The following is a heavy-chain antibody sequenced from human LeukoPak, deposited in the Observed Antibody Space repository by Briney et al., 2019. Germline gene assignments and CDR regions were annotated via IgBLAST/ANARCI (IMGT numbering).Heavy chain of an antibody. Sequence: ASVKVSCKASGGTFSSYAISWVRQAPGQGLEWMGRIIPILGIANYAQKFQGRVTITADKSTSTAYMELSSLRSDDTAVYYCARGFVDYWSGYYRRDWFDPWGQGTLVTVSS. V-gene: IGHV1-69*04. CDR3: ARGFVDYWSGYYRRDWFDP. D-gene: IGHD3-3*01. CDR2: IIPILGIA. J-gene: IGHJ5*02. CDR1: GGTFSSYA.